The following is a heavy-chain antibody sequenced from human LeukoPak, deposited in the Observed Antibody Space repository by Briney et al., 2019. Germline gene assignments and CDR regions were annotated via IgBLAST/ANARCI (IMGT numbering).Heavy chain of an antibody. CDR3: ARDRWAAAGTEGWAFDI. CDR2: IFTSGST. CDR1: GGSISGYY. J-gene: IGHJ3*02. D-gene: IGHD6-13*01. Sequence: SETLSLTCTVSGGSISGYYWSWIRQPAAKGLEWIGRIFTSGSTNYNTSLNSRVTMSVDTSKNQFSLKLSSVTAADTAVYYCARDRWAAAGTEGWAFDIWGQATMVTVSS. V-gene: IGHV4-4*07.